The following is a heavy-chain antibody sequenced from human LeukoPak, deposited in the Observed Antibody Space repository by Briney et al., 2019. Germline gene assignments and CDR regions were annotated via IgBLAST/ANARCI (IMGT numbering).Heavy chain of an antibody. CDR2: ISSSGSYI. J-gene: IGHJ4*02. V-gene: IGHV3-21*01. CDR3: ARGGAPEAGTGYFHY. D-gene: IGHD6-19*01. Sequence: GGSLRLSCAASGFTFSSYSMNWVCQAPGKGLEWVSCISSSGSYIYYADSVKGRFTISRDNAKNSLYLQVNSLRDDDTAVYYCARGGAPEAGTGYFHYWGQGTLVTVSS. CDR1: GFTFSSYS.